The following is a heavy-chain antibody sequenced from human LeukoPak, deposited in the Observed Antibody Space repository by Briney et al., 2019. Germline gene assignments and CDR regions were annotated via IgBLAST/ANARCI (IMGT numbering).Heavy chain of an antibody. CDR1: GGSIINCY. CDR3: ARDKRYGDYYFDY. CDR2: IYHSGST. V-gene: IGHV4-59*01. Sequence: PSETLSLTCTVSGGSIINCYWSWIRQPPGKGLEWIGYIYHSGSTNYNPSLKSRVTISVDTSKNQFSLKLSSVTAADTAVYYCARDKRYGDYYFDYWGQGTLVTVSS. J-gene: IGHJ4*02. D-gene: IGHD4-17*01.